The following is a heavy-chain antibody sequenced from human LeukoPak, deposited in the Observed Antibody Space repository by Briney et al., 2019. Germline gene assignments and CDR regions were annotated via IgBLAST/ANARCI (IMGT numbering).Heavy chain of an antibody. CDR2: INSNGDDT. J-gene: IGHJ4*02. CDR3: ARDPGRSPDY. CDR1: GFTFSHYS. D-gene: IGHD1-26*01. Sequence: GRSLRLSCAASGFTFSHYSMHWVRQAPGKGLEYVSAINSNGDDTYYVNSVKGRFTISRDNSKNTLYLQMGSLRTEDMAVYYCARDPGRSPDYWGQGTLVIVSS. V-gene: IGHV3-64*01.